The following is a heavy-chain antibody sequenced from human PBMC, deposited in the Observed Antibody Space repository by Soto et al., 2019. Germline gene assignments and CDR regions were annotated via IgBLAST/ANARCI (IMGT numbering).Heavy chain of an antibody. D-gene: IGHD3-22*01. CDR3: ARTDSSGYYYKNYYYYGMDV. V-gene: IGHV1-18*01. Sequence: QVQLVQSGAEVKKPGASGKVSCKASGYTFTSYGISWVRQAPGQGLEWMGWISAYNGNTNYAQKLQGRVTMTTDTSTSTAYMELRSLRSDDTAVYYCARTDSSGYYYKNYYYYGMDVWGQGTTVTGSS. CDR2: ISAYNGNT. CDR1: GYTFTSYG. J-gene: IGHJ6*02.